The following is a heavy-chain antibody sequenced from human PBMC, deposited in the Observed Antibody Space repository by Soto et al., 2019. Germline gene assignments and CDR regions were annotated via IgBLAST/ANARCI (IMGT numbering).Heavy chain of an antibody. J-gene: IGHJ5*02. D-gene: IGHD3-3*01. CDR3: ARDVGLQYDTGYSDFWTGKNNWFDP. CDR1: GVSVSSQY. Sequence: SETLSLTCTVSGVSVSSQYWSWLRQPPGKGLEWIGYIYYSGSTNYNPSLKSRVTISIDTSRNQFSLELRSVTAADTAVYYCARDVGLQYDTGYSDFWTGKNNWFDPWGQGTLVTVS. V-gene: IGHV4-59*02. CDR2: IYYSGST.